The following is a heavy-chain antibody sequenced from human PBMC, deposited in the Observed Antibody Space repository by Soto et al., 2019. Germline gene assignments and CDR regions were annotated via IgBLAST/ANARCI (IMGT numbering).Heavy chain of an antibody. CDR2: ISYDGSNK. V-gene: IGHV3-30-3*01. CDR3: ARAHCSGGSCYVRTNAFDI. J-gene: IGHJ3*02. D-gene: IGHD2-15*01. Sequence: QVQLVESGGGVVQPGRSLRLSCAASGFTFSSYAMHWVRQAPGKGLEWVAVISYDGSNKYYADSVKGRFTISRDNSKNTLYLQMNSLRAEDTAVYYCARAHCSGGSCYVRTNAFDIWGQGTMVTVSS. CDR1: GFTFSSYA.